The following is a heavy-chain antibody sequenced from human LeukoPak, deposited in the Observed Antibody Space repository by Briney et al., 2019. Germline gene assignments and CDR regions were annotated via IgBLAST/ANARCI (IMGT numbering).Heavy chain of an antibody. V-gene: IGHV4-30-2*01. CDR2: IYHSGST. CDR3: ARSVEMATIKAFDI. J-gene: IGHJ3*02. CDR1: GGSISSGGYY. Sequence: SQTLSLTCTVSGGSISSGGYYWSWIRQPPGKGLEWIGYIYHSGSTYYNPSLKSRVTISVDRSKNQFSLKLSSVTAADTAVYYCARSVEMATIKAFDIWGQGTMVTVS. D-gene: IGHD5-24*01.